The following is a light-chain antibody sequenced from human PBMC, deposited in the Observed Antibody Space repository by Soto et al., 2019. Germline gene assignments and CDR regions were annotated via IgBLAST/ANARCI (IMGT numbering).Light chain of an antibody. J-gene: IGKJ2*01. Sequence: DIQLTQSPSSLSASVGDRVTITCRASHSISTYLNWYQQKPGKAPSLLIYTTSSLQSGVPSRFSGSGSGTDFTLTIGGLQPADFGIYYCQQSYSSPYTFGLGTKVQIK. CDR2: TTS. V-gene: IGKV1-39*01. CDR1: HSISTY. CDR3: QQSYSSPYT.